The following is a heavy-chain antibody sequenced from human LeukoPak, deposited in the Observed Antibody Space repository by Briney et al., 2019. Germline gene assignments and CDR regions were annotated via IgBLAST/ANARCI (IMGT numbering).Heavy chain of an antibody. CDR2: ISWNSGTI. CDR1: GFTFYDYA. CDR3: AKDRGSGSYSTLGASDV. Sequence: GGSLRLSCAASGFTFYDYAMHWVRQAPGKGLEWVSGISWNSGTIGYADSVKGRFTISRDNAKNSLYLQMNSLRAEDTALYYCAKDRGSGSYSTLGASDVWGRGTMVTVSS. J-gene: IGHJ3*01. V-gene: IGHV3-9*01. D-gene: IGHD1-26*01.